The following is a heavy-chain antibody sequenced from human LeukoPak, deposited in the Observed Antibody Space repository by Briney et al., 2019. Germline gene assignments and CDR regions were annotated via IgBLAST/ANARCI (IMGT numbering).Heavy chain of an antibody. D-gene: IGHD3-16*02. CDR2: ISSSGSTI. V-gene: IGHV3-11*01. CDR1: GFTFSDYY. J-gene: IGHJ4*02. CDR3: ARDTGGDYVWGSYRYYFDY. Sequence: PGGSLRLSCAASGFTFSDYYMSWIRQAPGKGLEWVSYISSSGSTIYYADSVKGRFTISRDNAKNSLYLQMNSLRAEETAVYYCARDTGGDYVWGSYRYYFDYWGQGTLVTVSS.